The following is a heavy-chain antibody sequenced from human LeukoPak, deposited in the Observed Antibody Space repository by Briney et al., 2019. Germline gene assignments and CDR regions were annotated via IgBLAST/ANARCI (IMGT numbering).Heavy chain of an antibody. CDR2: IRYDGSNK. V-gene: IGHV3-30*02. Sequence: GGSLRLSCAASGFTFSSDGMHWVRQAPGKGLEWVAFIRYDGSNKYYADSVKGRFTISRDNSKNTLYLQMNSLRAEDTAVYYCAKDGGWFGELGEIDYWGQGTLVTVSS. J-gene: IGHJ4*02. CDR3: AKDGGWFGELGEIDY. D-gene: IGHD3-10*01. CDR1: GFTFSSDG.